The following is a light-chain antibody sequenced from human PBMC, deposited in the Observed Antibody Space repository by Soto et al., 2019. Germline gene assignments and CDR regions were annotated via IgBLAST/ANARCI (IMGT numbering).Light chain of an antibody. CDR1: SSDVGGYNY. J-gene: IGLJ2*01. CDR2: DVS. CDR3: SSYASSCTVV. V-gene: IGLV2-14*01. Sequence: QSALTQPASVSGSPGQSITISCTGTSSDVGGYNYVSWYQQHPGKAPKLMIYDVSNRPSGASNRFAGSKSGNTASLTISGLQAVDDADYGCSSYASSCTVVFGGGTKLTVL.